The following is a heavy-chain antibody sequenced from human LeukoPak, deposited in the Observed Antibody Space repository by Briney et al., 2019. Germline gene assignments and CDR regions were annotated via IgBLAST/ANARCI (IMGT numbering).Heavy chain of an antibody. CDR2: INNNTGNP. V-gene: IGHV7-4-1*02. CDR1: GYTFTYYG. D-gene: IGHD2-15*01. J-gene: IGHJ6*03. Sequence: ASVKVSCKASGYTFTYYGLNWVRQAPGQGLECLGGINNNTGNPTYGQGFTGRFVFSFDTSVSTAYLEISSLKAEDTAIYYCTRSRRVVVPSTLNSADDYYYYMDVWGKGTTVTVSS. CDR3: TRSRRVVVPSTLNSADDYYYYMDV.